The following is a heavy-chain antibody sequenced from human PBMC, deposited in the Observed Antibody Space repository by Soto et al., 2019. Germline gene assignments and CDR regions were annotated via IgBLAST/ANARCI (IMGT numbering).Heavy chain of an antibody. CDR1: VFTFSNYW. D-gene: IGHD6-19*01. V-gene: IGHV3-7*01. J-gene: IGHJ4*02. CDR2: IKQDGSQN. Sequence: GGALSLPSAASVFTFSNYWRSWFRQAPGKGLEWVANIKQDGSQNYYVDSVKGRFTTSRDNTKNSFYLQMNSLRAEDTAVYYCARDHINGWKFDYWGRGTLVTVSS. CDR3: ARDHINGWKFDY.